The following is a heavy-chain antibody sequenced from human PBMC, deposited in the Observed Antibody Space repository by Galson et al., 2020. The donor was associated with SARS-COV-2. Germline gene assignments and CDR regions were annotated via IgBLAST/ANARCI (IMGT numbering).Heavy chain of an antibody. CDR3: ARESRWDLYFDH. D-gene: IGHD1-26*01. Sequence: SETLSLTCTVSGGSISSGSYYWSWIRQPAGKGLEWIGRIYTGVNTNYNPSLKSRVTISVDTSKNQFSLKLSSVTAADTAVYYCARESRWDLYFDHWGQGTLFPVSA. CDR1: GGSISSGSYY. J-gene: IGHJ4*02. V-gene: IGHV4-61*02. CDR2: IYTGVNT.